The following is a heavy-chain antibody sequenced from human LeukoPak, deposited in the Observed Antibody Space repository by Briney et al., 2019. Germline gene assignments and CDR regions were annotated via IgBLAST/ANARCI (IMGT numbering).Heavy chain of an antibody. CDR2: IYYTGST. Sequence: SETLSLTCTVSGGSISSSSYYWGWLRQPPGKGLEWIGNIYYTGSTYYNPSLKSRVTISVDTSKNQFSLKLSSVTAADTAVYYCCGSGWFAGPFGYWGQGALVTVSS. V-gene: IGHV4-39*07. D-gene: IGHD6-19*01. J-gene: IGHJ4*02. CDR3: CGSGWFAGPFGY. CDR1: GGSISSSSYY.